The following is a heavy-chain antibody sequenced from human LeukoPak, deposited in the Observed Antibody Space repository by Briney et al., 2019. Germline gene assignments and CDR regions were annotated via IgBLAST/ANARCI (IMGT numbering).Heavy chain of an antibody. CDR2: MNPNSGNT. CDR1: GYTFTSYD. Sequence: ASVKVSCKASGYTFTSYDINWVRQATGQGLEWMGWMNPNSGNTGYAQKFQGRVTITRNNSISTAYMELSSLRSEDTAVYYCARGQNVYYYDSSGYYRWGQGTLVTVSS. D-gene: IGHD3-22*01. V-gene: IGHV1-8*03. CDR3: ARGQNVYYYDSSGYYR. J-gene: IGHJ4*02.